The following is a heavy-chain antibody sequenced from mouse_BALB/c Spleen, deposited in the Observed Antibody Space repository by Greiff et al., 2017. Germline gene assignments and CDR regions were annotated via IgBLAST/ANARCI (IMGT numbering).Heavy chain of an antibody. CDR2: ISSGGSYT. Sequence: EVQRVESGGDLVKPGGSLKLSCAASGFTFSSYGMSWVRQTPDKRLEWVATISSGGSYTYYPDSVKGRFTISRDNAKNTLYLQMSSLKSEDTAMYYCARRYDGYAMDYWGQGTSVTVSS. CDR3: ARRYDGYAMDY. V-gene: IGHV5-6*01. J-gene: IGHJ4*01. D-gene: IGHD2-14*01. CDR1: GFTFSSYG.